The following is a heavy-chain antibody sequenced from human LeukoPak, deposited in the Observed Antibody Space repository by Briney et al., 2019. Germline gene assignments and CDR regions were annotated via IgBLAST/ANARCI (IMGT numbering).Heavy chain of an antibody. V-gene: IGHV3-23*01. CDR2: ISGGGGST. CDR1: GFIFTNYA. Sequence: GGSLRLSCAASGFIFTNYAMSWVRQAPGKGPEWVAAISGGGGSTSYADSVKGRFTISTDTSKNTVYLQMNSLRAEDTAVYYCARVGVSLDYWGQGTLVTVSS. J-gene: IGHJ4*02. CDR3: ARVGVSLDY.